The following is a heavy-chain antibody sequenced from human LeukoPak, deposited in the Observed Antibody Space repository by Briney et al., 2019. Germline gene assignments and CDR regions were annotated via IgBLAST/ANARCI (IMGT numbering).Heavy chain of an antibody. J-gene: IGHJ5*02. D-gene: IGHD6-13*01. CDR3: ARGGSSSTNWYSLLRRAPFDP. CDR2: MNPSSGDT. V-gene: IGHV1-8*01. Sequence: ASVKVSCKASGYTFTTYDINWVRQATGQGLEWMGWMNPSSGDTTYVHKFQGRVTLTRNTSTSTAYMELRGLRSEDTAVYYCARGGSSSTNWYSLLRRAPFDPWGQGTQVTVSS. CDR1: GYTFTTYD.